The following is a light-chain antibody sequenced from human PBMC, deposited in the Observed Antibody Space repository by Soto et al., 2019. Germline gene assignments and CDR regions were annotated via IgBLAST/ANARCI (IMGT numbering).Light chain of an antibody. V-gene: IGKV4-1*01. CDR2: WAS. Sequence: DIVMTQSPDSLAVSLGERATINCKSSQSVLYSSNNKNYLAWYQQKPGQPPKLPISWASTREFGVPDRFSGSGSGTDFTLTISSLQAEDVAVYYCQQYYGSPPRTFGQGTKVEIK. CDR3: QQYYGSPPRT. J-gene: IGKJ1*01. CDR1: QSVLYSSNNKNY.